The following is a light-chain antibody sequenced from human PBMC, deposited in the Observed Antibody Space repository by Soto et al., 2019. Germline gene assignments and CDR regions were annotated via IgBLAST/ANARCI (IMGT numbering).Light chain of an antibody. CDR2: AAS. CDR3: QQNYITPLN. V-gene: IGKV1-39*01. CDR1: RAITNH. J-gene: IGKJ4*01. Sequence: DVQLTPSRSPLSASVLDIVCISCRSSRAITNHLNWYQQKPGKAPILLVYAASTLETGVPSRFSGSGSGTHFTLTIDNLQPEDVATYFCQQNYITPLNFGGGTKVDIK.